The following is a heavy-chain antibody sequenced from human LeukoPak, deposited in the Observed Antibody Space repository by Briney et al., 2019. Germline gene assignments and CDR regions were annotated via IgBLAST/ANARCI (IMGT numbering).Heavy chain of an antibody. V-gene: IGHV3-23*01. CDR1: GFTFSSYA. Sequence: GGSLRLSCAASGFTFSSYAMSWVRQAPGKGLEWVSAISGSGGSTYYADSVKGRFTISRDNPKNTLYLQMNSLRAEDTALYYCAKAGGSYYYYYYYMDVWGKGTTVTVSS. CDR3: AKAGGSYYYYYYYMDV. D-gene: IGHD1-26*01. CDR2: ISGSGGST. J-gene: IGHJ6*03.